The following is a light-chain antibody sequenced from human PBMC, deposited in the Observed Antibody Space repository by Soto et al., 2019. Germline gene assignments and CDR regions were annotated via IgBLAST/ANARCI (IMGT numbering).Light chain of an antibody. J-gene: IGLJ2*01. V-gene: IGLV2-14*01. CDR1: SSDVGGYNY. CDR2: EVS. Sequence: QSVLTQPASVSGSPGQSITISCTGTSSDVGGYNYVSWYQQHPGKAPKLMIYEVSNRPSGVSNRFSGSKSGNTASLTISGLLAEDEADYYCSSYTSSSTLKVFGGGTKVTVL. CDR3: SSYTSSSTLKV.